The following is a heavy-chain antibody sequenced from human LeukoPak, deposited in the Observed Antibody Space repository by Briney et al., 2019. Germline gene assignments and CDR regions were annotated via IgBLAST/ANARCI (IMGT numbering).Heavy chain of an antibody. D-gene: IGHD2-15*01. CDR1: GYTFSGYY. CDR2: INPNSGGT. Sequence: GASVKVSCKASGYTFSGYYMHWVRQAPRQGLEWMGWINPNSGGTNYAQKFQGRVTMTRDTSISTAYMELSRLRSDDTAVYYCAGGVYCSGGSCHFDYWGQGTLVTVSS. J-gene: IGHJ4*02. CDR3: AGGVYCSGGSCHFDY. V-gene: IGHV1-2*02.